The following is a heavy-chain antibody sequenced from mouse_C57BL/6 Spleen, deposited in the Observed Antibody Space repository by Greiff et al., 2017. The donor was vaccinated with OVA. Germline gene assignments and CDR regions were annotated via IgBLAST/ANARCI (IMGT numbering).Heavy chain of an antibody. V-gene: IGHV5-16*01. Sequence: DVKLVESEGGLVQPGSSMKLSCTASGFTFSDYYMAWVRQVPEKGLEWVANINYDGSSTYYLDSLKSRFIISRDNAKNILYLQMSSLKSEDTATYYCARGDDLYYYAMDYWGQGTSVTVSS. CDR2: INYDGSST. CDR1: GFTFSDYY. CDR3: ARGDDLYYYAMDY. D-gene: IGHD2-4*01. J-gene: IGHJ4*01.